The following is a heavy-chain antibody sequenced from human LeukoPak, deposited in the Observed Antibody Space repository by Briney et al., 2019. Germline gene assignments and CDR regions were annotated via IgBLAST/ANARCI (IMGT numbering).Heavy chain of an antibody. CDR1: GFTFSSYG. D-gene: IGHD3-3*01. J-gene: IGHJ6*02. CDR2: ISYDGSNE. V-gene: IGHV3-30*18. CDR3: AKITEWLSPYYYGMDV. Sequence: GGSLRFSCAASGFTFSSYGMHWVRQAPGKRLEWVAVISYDGSNEYYADSVKGRFTISRDNSKNTLYLQMNSLRAEDTAVYYCAKITEWLSPYYYGMDVWGQGTTVTVSS.